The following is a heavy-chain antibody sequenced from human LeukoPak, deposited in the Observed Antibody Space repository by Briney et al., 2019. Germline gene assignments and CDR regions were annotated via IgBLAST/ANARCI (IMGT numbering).Heavy chain of an antibody. CDR3: ARGLRGYDDAFDL. V-gene: IGHV3-48*03. J-gene: IGHJ3*01. Sequence: GGSLRLSCAASGFTFSSYEMNWVRQAPGKGLEWVSYISSSGSTIYYADSVKGRFTISRDNAKNSLYLQMNSLRADDTAVYYCARGLRGYDDAFDLWGQGTMVTVSS. CDR2: ISSSGSTI. CDR1: GFTFSSYE. D-gene: IGHD5-12*01.